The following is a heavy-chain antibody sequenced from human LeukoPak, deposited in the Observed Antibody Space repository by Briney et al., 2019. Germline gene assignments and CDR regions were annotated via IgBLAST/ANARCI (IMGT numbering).Heavy chain of an antibody. D-gene: IGHD3-9*01. CDR3: ARAMTGYPSAFDY. V-gene: IGHV4-4*09. Sequence: SETLSLTCTVSGGSISSYYWSWIRQPPGKGLEWIGCIYTSGSTNYNPSLKSRVTISVDTSKNQFSLKLSSVTAADTAVYYCARAMTGYPSAFDYWGQGTLVTVSS. CDR1: GGSISSYY. CDR2: IYTSGST. J-gene: IGHJ4*02.